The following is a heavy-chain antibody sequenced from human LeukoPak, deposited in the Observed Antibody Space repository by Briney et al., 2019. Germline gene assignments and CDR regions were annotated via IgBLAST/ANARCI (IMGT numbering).Heavy chain of an antibody. D-gene: IGHD1-26*01. CDR2: ISSNGGST. CDR1: GFTFSSYA. V-gene: IGHV3-64*01. Sequence: GSLRLSCAASGFTFSSYAMHWVRRAPGKGPEYVSAISSNGGSTYYANSVKGRFTISRDNSKNTLYHQMGSLRAEDMAVYYCARVGSWDAFDIWGQGTMVTVSS. J-gene: IGHJ3*02. CDR3: ARVGSWDAFDI.